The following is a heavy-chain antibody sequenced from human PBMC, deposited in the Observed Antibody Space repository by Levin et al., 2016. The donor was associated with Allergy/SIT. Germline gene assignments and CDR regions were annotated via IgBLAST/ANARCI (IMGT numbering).Heavy chain of an antibody. CDR3: ARELGSIAAAGLFQH. Sequence: WVRQAPGQGLEWMGIINPSGGSTSYAQKFQGRVTMTRDTSTRTVYMELSSLRSEDTAVYYCARELGSIAAAGLFQHWGQGTLVTVSS. J-gene: IGHJ1*01. CDR2: INPSGGST. D-gene: IGHD6-13*01. V-gene: IGHV1-46*01.